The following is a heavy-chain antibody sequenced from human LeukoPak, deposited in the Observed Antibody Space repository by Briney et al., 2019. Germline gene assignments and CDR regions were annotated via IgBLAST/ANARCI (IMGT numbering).Heavy chain of an antibody. J-gene: IGHJ3*02. CDR2: ITSSGAAT. CDR3: ARDSGSYYDSMSFDI. D-gene: IGHD3-22*01. V-gene: IGHV3-23*01. Sequence: GGSLILSCAASGFTFSSYAMSWVRQAPGKGLEWVSSITSSGAATYYADSVKGRFTISRDNSDNTLYLQMNSLRAEDTAVYYCARDSGSYYDSMSFDIWGRGTMVTVSS. CDR1: GFTFSSYA.